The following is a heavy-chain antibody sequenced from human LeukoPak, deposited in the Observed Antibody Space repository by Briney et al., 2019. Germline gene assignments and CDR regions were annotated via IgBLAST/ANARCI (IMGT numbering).Heavy chain of an antibody. Sequence: PSETLSLTCTVSGGSISSYYWSWIRQPPGKGLEWIGYIYYSGSTNYNPSLKSRVTISVDTSKNQFSLKLSSVTAADTAVYYCARHNPLRIRAAAGPHGWFDPWGQGTLVTVSS. CDR3: ARHNPLRIRAAAGPHGWFDP. J-gene: IGHJ5*02. CDR1: GGSISSYY. CDR2: IYYSGST. V-gene: IGHV4-59*08. D-gene: IGHD6-13*01.